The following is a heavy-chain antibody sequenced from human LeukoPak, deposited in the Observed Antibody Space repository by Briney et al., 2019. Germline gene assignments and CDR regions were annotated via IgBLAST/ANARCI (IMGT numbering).Heavy chain of an antibody. Sequence: SGGSLRLSCAASGFTFTNNFMSWVRQVPGKGLEWVANIKQDGSETTYADSVRGRFTIFRDNAKDSVYLQMNSLRGEDTAVYYCAKDVVGQQWPENYWGQGTLVTVSS. J-gene: IGHJ4*02. CDR1: GFTFTNNF. CDR2: IKQDGSET. V-gene: IGHV3-7*01. D-gene: IGHD6-19*01. CDR3: AKDVVGQQWPENY.